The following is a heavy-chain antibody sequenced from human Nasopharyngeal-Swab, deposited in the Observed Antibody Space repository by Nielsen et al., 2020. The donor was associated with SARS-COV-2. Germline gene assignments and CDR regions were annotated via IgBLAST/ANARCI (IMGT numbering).Heavy chain of an antibody. Sequence: SETLSLTCTVSGGSISSGAYYWSWVRQHPGKGLEWIGYIYHSGSTYSNPSLKSRVTISVDTSKNQFSLKLSSVTAADTALYYCAREGFGELIGDFYSYYYMDVWGKGTTVTVSS. CDR3: AREGFGELIGDFYSYYYMDV. J-gene: IGHJ6*03. CDR2: IYHSGST. D-gene: IGHD3-10*01. V-gene: IGHV4-31*03. CDR1: GGSISSGAYY.